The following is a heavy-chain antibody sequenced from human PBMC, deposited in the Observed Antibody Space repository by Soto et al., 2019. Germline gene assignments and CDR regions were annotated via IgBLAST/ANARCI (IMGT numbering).Heavy chain of an antibody. Sequence: GESLKISCAASGFTFSSYAMSWVRQAPGKGLEWVSAISGSGGSTYYADSVKGRFTISRDNSKNTLYLQMNSLRAEDTAVYYCAKDSGYSSSSDAFDIWGQGTMVTVSS. V-gene: IGHV3-23*01. J-gene: IGHJ3*02. CDR3: AKDSGYSSSSDAFDI. CDR2: ISGSGGST. D-gene: IGHD6-6*01. CDR1: GFTFSSYA.